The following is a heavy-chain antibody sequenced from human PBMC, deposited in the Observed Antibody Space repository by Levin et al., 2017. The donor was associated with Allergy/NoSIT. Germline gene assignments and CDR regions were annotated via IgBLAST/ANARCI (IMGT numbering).Heavy chain of an antibody. CDR3: ARRRDRGNDEFDY. D-gene: IGHD5-12*01. Sequence: ASVKVSCKAXXXRITRSGATGVQRAPGQGLEWMGWISAYNANTNYAQKLQGRVTMTTDTSTSTAYMELRRLRSDDTAVYYCARRRDRGNDEFDYWGQGTLVTVSS. V-gene: IGHV1-18*01. CDR2: ISAYNANT. CDR1: XXRITRSG. J-gene: IGHJ4*02.